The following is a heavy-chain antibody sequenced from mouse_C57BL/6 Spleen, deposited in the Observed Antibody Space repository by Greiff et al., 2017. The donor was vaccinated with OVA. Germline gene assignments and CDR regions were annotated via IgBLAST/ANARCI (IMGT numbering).Heavy chain of an antibody. Sequence: VQLQQSGGGLVKPGGSLKLSCAASGFTFSDYGMHWVRQAPEKGLAWVAYISSGSSTIYYADTVKGRFTISRDTAKNTLCLQMTSLMSEDTAMYYCARHGNYVGYAMDYWGQGTSVTVSS. CDR1: GFTFSDYG. J-gene: IGHJ4*01. V-gene: IGHV5-17*01. CDR2: ISSGSSTI. CDR3: ARHGNYVGYAMDY. D-gene: IGHD2-1*01.